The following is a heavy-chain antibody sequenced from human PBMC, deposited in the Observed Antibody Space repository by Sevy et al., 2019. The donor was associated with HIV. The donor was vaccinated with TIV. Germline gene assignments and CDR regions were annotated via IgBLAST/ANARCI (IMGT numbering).Heavy chain of an antibody. CDR1: GFTFSSYE. Sequence: LSLTCAASGFTFSSYEMNWVRQAPGKGLEWLSHISSSGSSMYYADSVKGRFTISRDNAKNSLYLQMNSLRAEDTAVYYCARGGRRIDVYNRKDAFDIWGQGTMVTVSS. V-gene: IGHV3-48*03. J-gene: IGHJ3*02. CDR2: ISSSGSSM. D-gene: IGHD1-20*01. CDR3: ARGGRRIDVYNRKDAFDI.